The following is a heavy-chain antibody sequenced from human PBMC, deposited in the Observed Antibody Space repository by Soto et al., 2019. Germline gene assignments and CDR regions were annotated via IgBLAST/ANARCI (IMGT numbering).Heavy chain of an antibody. CDR1: GGSMSSGGYY. V-gene: IGHV4-31*03. CDR2: IYYSGST. J-gene: IGHJ4*02. Sequence: PSETLSLTCTVSGGSMSSGGYYWSWIRQHPGKGLEWIGYIYYSGSTYYNPSLKSRVTMSVDTSKNQFSLNLRSVTAADTAVYYCASRGYRYGSGSYPLDYWGQGTLVTRSS. D-gene: IGHD3-10*01. CDR3: ASRGYRYGSGSYPLDY.